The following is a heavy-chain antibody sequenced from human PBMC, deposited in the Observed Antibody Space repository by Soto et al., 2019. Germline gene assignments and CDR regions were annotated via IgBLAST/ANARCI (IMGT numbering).Heavy chain of an antibody. Sequence: EVQLVESGGGFVQPGGSLRLSCTASGFTFSNFWMNWVRQAPGRGLEWVANIKQDGSETYYVDSVTGRFVISRDNAKSSLCLQMNSLRAEDTGVYYCGSDTVTKVGECWGQGTLVTVSS. D-gene: IGHD4-17*01. CDR2: IKQDGSET. CDR3: GSDTVTKVGEC. CDR1: GFTFSNFW. J-gene: IGHJ4*02. V-gene: IGHV3-7*03.